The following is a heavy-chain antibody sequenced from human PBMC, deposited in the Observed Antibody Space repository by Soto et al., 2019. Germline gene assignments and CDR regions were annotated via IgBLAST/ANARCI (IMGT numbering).Heavy chain of an antibody. V-gene: IGHV3-7*05. CDR3: VREGEDRFDY. J-gene: IGHJ4*02. CDR1: GFTFSNYW. D-gene: IGHD3-16*01. Sequence: EVQLVESGGGLVQPGGSLRLSCAASGFTFSNYWMSWVRQAPGKGLQWVANIKRDGSDIYYLASVRGRLTISTDNAKNSLYLQMNSLRVEDSAVYYCVREGEDRFDYWGQGTLVTVSS. CDR2: IKRDGSDI.